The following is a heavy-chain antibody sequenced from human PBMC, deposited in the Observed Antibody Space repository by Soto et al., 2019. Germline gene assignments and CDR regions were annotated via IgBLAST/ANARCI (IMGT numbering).Heavy chain of an antibody. CDR1: GFTFSSYG. CDR3: ARGLGGTVTTSYYYYYGMDV. V-gene: IGHV3-33*01. CDR2: IWYDGSNK. J-gene: IGHJ6*02. Sequence: QVPLVESGGGVVQPGRSLRLSCAASGFTFSSYGMHWVRQAPGKGLEWVAVIWYDGSNKYYADSVKGRFTISRDNSKNTLYLQMNSLRAEDTAVYYCARGLGGTVTTSYYYYYGMDVWGQGTTVTVS. D-gene: IGHD4-17*01.